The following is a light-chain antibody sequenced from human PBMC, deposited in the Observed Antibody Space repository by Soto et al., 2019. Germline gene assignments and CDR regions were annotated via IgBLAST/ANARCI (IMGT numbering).Light chain of an antibody. CDR1: QSVSSD. J-gene: IGKJ5*01. CDR3: QQYGGSPIT. CDR2: DAS. Sequence: EIALTQSPATLSLSPGARAALSGRASQSVSSDSAWNQQKPGQAPRLLIYDASNRATGIPARFSGSGSGTDFTLTISRLEPEDFALYYCQQYGGSPITFGLGTRLEI. V-gene: IGKV3-11*01.